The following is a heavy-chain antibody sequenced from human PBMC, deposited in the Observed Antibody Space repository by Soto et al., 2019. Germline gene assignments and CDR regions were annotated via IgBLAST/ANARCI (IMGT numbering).Heavy chain of an antibody. CDR1: GGSISSFY. CDR3: ARERRDGQKCYFDY. V-gene: IGHV4-59*01. Sequence: QVQLQESGPGLVKPSETLSLTCTVSGGSISSFYWSWIRQPPGKGLEWIGYFYDRGSTNYNSSLKSRVTISVDTSKNQFSLRLSSVTAADTAVYYCARERRDGQKCYFDYWGQGTLVTVSS. CDR2: FYDRGST. J-gene: IGHJ4*02.